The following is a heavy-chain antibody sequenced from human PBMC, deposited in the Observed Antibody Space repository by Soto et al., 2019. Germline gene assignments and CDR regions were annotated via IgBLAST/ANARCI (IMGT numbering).Heavy chain of an antibody. Sequence: LRLSCAASGFTFISYAMSWVRQAPGRGLEWVSSIRDSGEKTYYADSAKGRFTISRDNSGNTVYLQMNSLRVEDTAVYYCAKDWKTGDDGIELWGQGTLVIVSS. CDR2: IRDSGEKT. D-gene: IGHD1-1*01. CDR3: AKDWKTGDDGIEL. J-gene: IGHJ4*02. CDR1: GFTFISYA. V-gene: IGHV3-23*01.